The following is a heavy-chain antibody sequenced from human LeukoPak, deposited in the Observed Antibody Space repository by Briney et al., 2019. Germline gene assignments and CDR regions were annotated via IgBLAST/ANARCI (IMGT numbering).Heavy chain of an antibody. D-gene: IGHD1-26*01. CDR1: GFTFNLYS. J-gene: IGHJ6*02. CDR2: ISSSSSTI. CDR3: ARDATTAPDV. Sequence: SGGSLRLSCAASGFTFNLYSMNWVRQAPGKGLEWVSYISSSSSTIYYADSVKGRFTISRDNAKNSLYLQMNSLRAEDTAVYYCARDATTAPDVWGQGTTVTVSS. V-gene: IGHV3-48*01.